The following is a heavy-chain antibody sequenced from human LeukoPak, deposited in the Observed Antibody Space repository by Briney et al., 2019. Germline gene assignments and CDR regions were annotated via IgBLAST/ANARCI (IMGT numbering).Heavy chain of an antibody. Sequence: GGSLRLSCAASGITVSTNYMSWVRQAPGKGLEWVSIAFSDGRTFYADSVKGRFTISRDNSKNTLYLQMNSLRAEDTAVYYCARQWSYFDYWGQGTLVTVSS. CDR2: AFSDGRT. CDR1: GITVSTNY. CDR3: ARQWSYFDY. J-gene: IGHJ4*02. V-gene: IGHV3-53*01. D-gene: IGHD6-19*01.